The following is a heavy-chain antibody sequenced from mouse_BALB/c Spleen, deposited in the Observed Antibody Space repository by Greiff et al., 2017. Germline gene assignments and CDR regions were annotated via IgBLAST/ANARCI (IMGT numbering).Heavy chain of an antibody. J-gene: IGHJ3*01. CDR1: GFTFSSYG. CDR3: ARQGDDGYYSAWFAY. CDR2: ISSGGSYT. V-gene: IGHV5-6*01. Sequence: EVQVVESGGDLVKPGGSLKLSCAASGFTFSSYGMSWVRQTPDKRLEWVATISSGGSYTYYPDSVKGRFTISRDNAKNTLYLQMSSLKSEDTAMYYCARQGDDGYYSAWFAYWGQGTLVTVSA. D-gene: IGHD2-3*01.